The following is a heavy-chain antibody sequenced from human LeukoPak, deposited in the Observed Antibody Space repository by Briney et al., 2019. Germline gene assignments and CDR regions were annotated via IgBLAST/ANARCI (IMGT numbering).Heavy chain of an antibody. CDR2: IYYSGST. Sequence: SETLSLTCTVSGGSISSYYWGWIRQPPGKGLEWIGYIYYSGSTNYNPSLKSRVTISVDTSKNQFSLKLSSVTAADTAVYYCARGEVARGPFDYWGQGTLVTVSS. CDR3: ARGEVARGPFDY. J-gene: IGHJ4*02. V-gene: IGHV4-59*01. D-gene: IGHD2-15*01. CDR1: GGSISSYY.